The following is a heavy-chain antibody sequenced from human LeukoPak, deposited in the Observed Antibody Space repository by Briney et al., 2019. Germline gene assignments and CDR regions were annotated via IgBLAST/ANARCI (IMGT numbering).Heavy chain of an antibody. Sequence: SETLSLTCTVSGGSISSSSYYWGWIRQPPGKGLEWIGSIYYSGSTYYNPSLKSRVTISVDTSKSQFSLKLSSVTAADTAVYYCARRPYYGDYGYFDLWGRGTLVTVSS. V-gene: IGHV4-39*01. CDR3: ARRPYYGDYGYFDL. J-gene: IGHJ2*01. D-gene: IGHD4-17*01. CDR2: IYYSGST. CDR1: GGSISSSSYY.